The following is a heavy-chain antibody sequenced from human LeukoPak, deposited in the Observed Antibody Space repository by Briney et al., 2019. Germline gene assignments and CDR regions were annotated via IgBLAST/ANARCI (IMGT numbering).Heavy chain of an antibody. J-gene: IGHJ4*02. V-gene: IGHV1-18*04. CDR2: INAYNGNT. D-gene: IGHD6-19*01. CDR1: GYTFTGYY. CDR3: ARARGAVAGSYFDY. Sequence: ASVKVSCKASGYTFTGYYMHWVRQAPGQGLEWMGWINAYNGNTNYAQKLQGRVTMTTDTSTSTAYMELRSLRSDDTAVYYCARARGAVAGSYFDYWGQGTLVTVSS.